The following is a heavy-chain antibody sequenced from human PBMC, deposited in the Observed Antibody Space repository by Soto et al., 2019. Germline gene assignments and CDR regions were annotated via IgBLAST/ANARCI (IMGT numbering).Heavy chain of an antibody. V-gene: IGHV4-59*08. CDR1: GGSISSYY. CDR3: ARQPGRHYYYYYMDV. CDR2: IYYSGST. Sequence: PSETLSLTWTVAGGSISSYYWSWIRQPPGKGLEWIGYIYYSGSTNYNPSLKSRVTISVDTSKNQFSLQLSSVTAADTAVYYCARQPGRHYYYYYMDVWGKGTTVTVSS. D-gene: IGHD1-26*01. J-gene: IGHJ6*03.